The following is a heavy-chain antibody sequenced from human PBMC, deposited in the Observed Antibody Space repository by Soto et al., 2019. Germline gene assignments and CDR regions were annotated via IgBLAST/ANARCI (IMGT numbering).Heavy chain of an antibody. CDR2: IDWDDDK. Sequence: SGPTLVNPTQTLTLTCTFSGFSLSTSGMCVSWIRKPPGKALEWLARIDWDDDKYYSTSLKTRLTISKDTSKNQVVLTMTNMDPVDTATYYCARDRNRYYYYYMDVWGKGTTVTVSS. CDR1: GFSLSTSGMC. D-gene: IGHD1-1*01. CDR3: ARDRNRYYYYYMDV. J-gene: IGHJ6*03. V-gene: IGHV2-70*11.